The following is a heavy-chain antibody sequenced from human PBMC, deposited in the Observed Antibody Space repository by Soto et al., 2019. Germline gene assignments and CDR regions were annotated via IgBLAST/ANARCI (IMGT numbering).Heavy chain of an antibody. Sequence: GGSLRLSCVASGFTFSNYAMSWVRQAPGKGLEWVSTITGGGGDTNHADTVKGRFTISRDNSKNTLYLQMNSLRAEDTAVYYCAKDSTVTTPGGLNYWGQGTLVTVSS. CDR3: AKDSTVTTPGGLNY. D-gene: IGHD4-17*01. CDR1: GFTFSNYA. V-gene: IGHV3-23*01. CDR2: ITGGGGDT. J-gene: IGHJ4*02.